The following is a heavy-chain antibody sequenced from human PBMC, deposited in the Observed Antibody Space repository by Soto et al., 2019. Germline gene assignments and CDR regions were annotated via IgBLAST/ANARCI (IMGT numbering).Heavy chain of an antibody. J-gene: IGHJ5*02. CDR1: GFSLSTSGVG. D-gene: IGHD5-12*01. V-gene: IGHV2-5*01. CDR3: ARTLGYSGYDWENWFDP. Sequence: SGPTLVKPTQTLTLTCTFSGFSLSTSGVGVGWIRQPPGKALEWLALIYWNDDKRYSPSLKSRLTITKDTSKNQVVLTMTNMDPVDTATYYCARTLGYSGYDWENWFDPWGQGTLVTVSS. CDR2: IYWNDDK.